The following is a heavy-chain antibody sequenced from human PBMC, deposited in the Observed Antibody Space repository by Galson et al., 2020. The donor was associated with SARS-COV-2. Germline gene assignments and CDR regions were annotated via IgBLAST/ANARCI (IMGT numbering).Heavy chain of an antibody. V-gene: IGHV4-61*09. CDR3: ARATSNYYYYYMDV. D-gene: IGHD2-15*01. CDR2: IYTSGST. Sequence: SETLSLTCTVSGGSISSGYYYWSWIRPPAGKGLEWVGHIYTSGSTNYNPSLRSRVTMSVDTSNNQFSLELSSVTAADTAVYYCARATSNYYYYYMDVWGKGTTVTVSS. J-gene: IGHJ6*03. CDR1: GGSISSGYYY.